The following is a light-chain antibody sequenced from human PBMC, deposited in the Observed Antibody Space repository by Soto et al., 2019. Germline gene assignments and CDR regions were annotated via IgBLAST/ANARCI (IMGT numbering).Light chain of an antibody. CDR1: QSVGNT. J-gene: IGKJ5*01. V-gene: IGKV3-15*01. CDR3: LHYNDGPRWT. Sequence: EIVLTQSPATLPLSPGERSTLSCRASQSVGNTLAWYQQQPRQTPTLXXYGASTTATGIPARFSGSGCGTEFTLTIDSLQSEDFAVYYCLHYNDGPRWTFGQGTRRDIK. CDR2: GAS.